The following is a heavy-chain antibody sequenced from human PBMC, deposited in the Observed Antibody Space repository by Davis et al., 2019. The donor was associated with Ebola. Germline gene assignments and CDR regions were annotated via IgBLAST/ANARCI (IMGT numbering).Heavy chain of an antibody. V-gene: IGHV1-46*03. CDR3: TTPGGQDSGYDVFDI. D-gene: IGHD5-12*01. CDR1: GYSLASYY. Sequence: ASVKVSCKAFGYSLASYYLHWVRQAPGQGLEWMGMINPNDGRTIYAQKFQGRVTVTRDTSTTTVYMDLSSLRSEDTALYYCTTPGGQDSGYDVFDIWGQGTMVTVSS. CDR2: INPNDGRT. J-gene: IGHJ3*02.